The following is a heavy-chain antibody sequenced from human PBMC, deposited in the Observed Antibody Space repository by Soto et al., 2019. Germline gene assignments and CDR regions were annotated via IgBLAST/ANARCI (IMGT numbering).Heavy chain of an antibody. CDR2: MNPNSGNT. J-gene: IGHJ6*03. CDR1: GYTFTSYY. D-gene: IGHD3-3*01. CDR3: ARGITIFGVVIRSYYMDV. V-gene: IGHV1-8*01. Sequence: SVKVSCKASGYTFTSYYINWVRQATGQGLEWMGWMNPNSGNTGYAQKFQGRVTMTRNTSISTAYMELSSLRSEDTAVYYCARGITIFGVVIRSYYMDVWGKGTTVTVSS.